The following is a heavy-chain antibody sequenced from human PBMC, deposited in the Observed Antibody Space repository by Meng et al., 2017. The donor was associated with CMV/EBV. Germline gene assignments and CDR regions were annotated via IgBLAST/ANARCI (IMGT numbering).Heavy chain of an antibody. V-gene: IGHV4-34*01. J-gene: IGHJ5*02. Sequence: SDILSSTCAVYGGPSSGYYWSWTRQPPGKGLEWIGEINHSGSTNYNPSLKSRVTISVDTSKNQFSLKLSSVTAADTAVYYCARGLKAWFDHWGQGTLVTVSS. CDR2: INHSGST. CDR1: GGPSSGYY. CDR3: ARGLKAWFDH.